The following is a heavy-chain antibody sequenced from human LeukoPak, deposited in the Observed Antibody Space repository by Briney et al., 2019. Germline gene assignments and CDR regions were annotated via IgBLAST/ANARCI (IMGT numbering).Heavy chain of an antibody. Sequence: PSQTLSLTCTVSGGSISSGSYYWSWIRQPAGKGLEWIGRIYTSGSTNYNPSLKSRVTISVDTSKNQFSLNPSSVTAADTAVYYCARDPTIVGATTTHVFDIWGQGTMVTVSS. CDR3: ARDPTIVGATTTHVFDI. J-gene: IGHJ3*02. D-gene: IGHD1-26*01. CDR2: IYTSGST. CDR1: GGSISSGSYY. V-gene: IGHV4-61*02.